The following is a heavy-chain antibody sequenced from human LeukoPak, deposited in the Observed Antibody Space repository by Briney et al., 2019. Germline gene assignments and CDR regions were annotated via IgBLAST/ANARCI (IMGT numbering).Heavy chain of an antibody. CDR3: ERTLREYDSSGYYYYFDY. V-gene: IGHV4-59*08. Sequence: SETLSLTCTVPGGSISIYYWSWIRQPPGKGLEWIGYIYYSGSTNYNPSLKSRVTISVDTSKNQFSLKLSSVTAADTAVHYCERTLREYDSSGYYYYFDYWGQGTLVTVSS. J-gene: IGHJ4*02. CDR1: GGSISIYY. D-gene: IGHD3-22*01. CDR2: IYYSGST.